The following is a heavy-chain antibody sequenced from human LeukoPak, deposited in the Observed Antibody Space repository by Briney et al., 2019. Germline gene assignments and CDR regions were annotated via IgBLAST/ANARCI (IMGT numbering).Heavy chain of an antibody. CDR2: ISSSSSYI. D-gene: IGHD6-19*01. CDR3: ARHSSGWYQAFDY. V-gene: IGHV3-21*01. Sequence: GGSLRLSCAASGFTVSSNYMNWVRQAPGKGLEWVSSISSSSSYIYYADSVKGRFTISRDNAKNSLYLQMNSLRAEDTAVYYCARHSSGWYQAFDYWGQGTLVTVSS. CDR1: GFTVSSNY. J-gene: IGHJ4*02.